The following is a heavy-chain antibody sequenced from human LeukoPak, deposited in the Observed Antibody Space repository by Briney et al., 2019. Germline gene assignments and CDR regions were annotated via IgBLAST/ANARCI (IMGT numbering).Heavy chain of an antibody. CDR2: IYPPDSDT. CDR1: GYTFTTYW. V-gene: IGHV5-51*01. D-gene: IGHD4-17*01. Sequence: GESLKISCKGSGYTFTTYWIGWVRQMPGKGLEWMGIIYPPDSDTRYSPSFQGPVTISADKSVNIAYLQWSSLKASDTAMYCCVRKSDYAAFDWGQGTLVTVSS. CDR3: VRKSDYAAFD. J-gene: IGHJ4*02.